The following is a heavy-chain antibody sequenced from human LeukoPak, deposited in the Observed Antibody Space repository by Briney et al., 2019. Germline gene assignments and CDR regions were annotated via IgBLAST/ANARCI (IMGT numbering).Heavy chain of an antibody. J-gene: IGHJ4*02. CDR3: ARVHYGHYSFDY. D-gene: IGHD4-17*01. CDR1: GGSISSGDYY. Sequence: SETLSLTCTVSGGSISSGDYYWSWIRQPPGKGLEWIGYIYYSGSTYYNPSLKSRVTISVDTSKNQFSLKLSSVTAADTAVYYCARVHYGHYSFDYWGQGTLVTVSS. V-gene: IGHV4-30-4*01. CDR2: IYYSGST.